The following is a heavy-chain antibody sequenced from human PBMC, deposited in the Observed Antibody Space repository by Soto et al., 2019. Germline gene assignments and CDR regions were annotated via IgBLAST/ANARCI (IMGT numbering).Heavy chain of an antibody. CDR3: AGSIAGRRPYFYYYNGMDV. CDR2: INHSGST. CDR1: GGSFSGYY. D-gene: IGHD6-6*01. J-gene: IGHJ6*02. Sequence: SETLSLTCTVYGGSFSGYYWNWIRQPPGKGLEWIGEINHSGSTNFNPSLKSRVTISVDTSKNQFSLKLNSVTAADTAVYYCAGSIAGRRPYFYYYNGMDVWGQGTSVTVSS. V-gene: IGHV4-34*01.